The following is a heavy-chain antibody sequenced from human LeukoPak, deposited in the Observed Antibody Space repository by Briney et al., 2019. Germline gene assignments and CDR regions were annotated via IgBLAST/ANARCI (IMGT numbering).Heavy chain of an antibody. CDR1: GFTFSSYA. V-gene: IGHV3-23*01. D-gene: IGHD5-24*01. CDR2: ISGGGDT. Sequence: PGGSLRLSCAASGFTFSSYAMSWVRQAPGKGLEWVSVISGGGDTYYADSVRGRFTISRDNSKDTLYLQMNSLRTEDTAVYYCAREMYRDGYNSSIYFYYYYGMDVWGQGTTVAVSS. J-gene: IGHJ6*02. CDR3: AREMYRDGYNSSIYFYYYYGMDV.